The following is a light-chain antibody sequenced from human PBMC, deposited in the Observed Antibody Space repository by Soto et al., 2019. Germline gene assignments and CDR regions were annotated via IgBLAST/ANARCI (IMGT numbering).Light chain of an antibody. CDR1: SSDVGRYIY. J-gene: IGLJ1*01. CDR3: SSYGGNNNYV. CDR2: EVS. Sequence: QSVLTQPPSASGSPGQSVTISCTGTSSDVGRYIYVSWYQQHPGKAPKIIMYEVSKRPSGVPDRFSGSKSGNTASLTVSGLQAEDEADYYCSSYGGNNNYVFGTGTKLTV. V-gene: IGLV2-8*01.